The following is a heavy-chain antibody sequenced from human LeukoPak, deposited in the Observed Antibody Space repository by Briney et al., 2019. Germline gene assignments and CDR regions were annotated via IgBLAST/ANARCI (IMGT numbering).Heavy chain of an antibody. CDR3: ATAAGADFFDY. D-gene: IGHD3-3*01. J-gene: IGHJ4*02. CDR1: GFSFRSYA. V-gene: IGHV3-23*01. CDR2: ISGSGGTT. Sequence: GGSLRLSCAASGFSFRSYAMSWVRQAPGMGLEWASAISGSGGTTDYADSVKGRFTISRDNSKNTLYLQMNSLRAEDTAVYYCATAAGADFFDYWGQGTLVTVSS.